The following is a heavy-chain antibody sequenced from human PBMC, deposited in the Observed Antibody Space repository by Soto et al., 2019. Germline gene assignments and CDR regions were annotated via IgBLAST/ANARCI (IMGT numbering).Heavy chain of an antibody. Sequence: SETLSLTCTVSRGSITSSNYYWAWIRQHPGKGLEWIGSFDYTGTTYYNSSLNGRVAISIDTSGNQFSLRLTYVTVADTDVYYCVRQLFLTYYFDYWGQGILVTVS. J-gene: IGHJ4*02. D-gene: IGHD3-10*02. V-gene: IGHV4-39*01. CDR3: VRQLFLTYYFDY. CDR2: FDYTGTT. CDR1: RGSITSSNYY.